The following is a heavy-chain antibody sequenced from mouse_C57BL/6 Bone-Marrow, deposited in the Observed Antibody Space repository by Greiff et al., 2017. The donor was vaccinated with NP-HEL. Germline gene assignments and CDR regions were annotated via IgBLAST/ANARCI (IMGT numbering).Heavy chain of an antibody. CDR3: AREGDYYDYDGGNYAMDY. J-gene: IGHJ4*01. CDR1: GYTFTNYW. Sequence: VQLQQSGAELVRPGTSVKMSCKASGYTFTNYWIGWAKQRPGHGLEWIGDIYPGGGYTNYNEKFKGKATLTADKSSSTAYMQFSSLTSEDSAIYYCAREGDYYDYDGGNYAMDYWGQGTSVTVSS. D-gene: IGHD2-4*01. V-gene: IGHV1-63*01. CDR2: IYPGGGYT.